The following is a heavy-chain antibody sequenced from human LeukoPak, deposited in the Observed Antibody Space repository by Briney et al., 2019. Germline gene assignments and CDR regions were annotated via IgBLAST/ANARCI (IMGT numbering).Heavy chain of an antibody. J-gene: IGHJ3*02. V-gene: IGHV4-30-2*01. Sequence: PSETLSLTCAVSGGSISSGGYSWSWIRQPPGKGLEWIGYIYHSGSTYYNPSLKSRVTISVDRSKNQFSLKLSSVTAADTAVYYCAREALTNYGDYRDAFDIWGQGTMVTVSS. D-gene: IGHD4-17*01. CDR1: GGSISSGGYS. CDR3: AREALTNYGDYRDAFDI. CDR2: IYHSGST.